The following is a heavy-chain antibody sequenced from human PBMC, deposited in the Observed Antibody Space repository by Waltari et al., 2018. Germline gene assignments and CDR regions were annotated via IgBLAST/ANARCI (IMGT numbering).Heavy chain of an antibody. V-gene: IGHV4-4*07. CDR2: VYTSENT. Sequence: QVQLQESGPGLVKPSETLSLTCTVSGGPINNYYWSWIRQPAGKGLEWIGRVYTSENTNYNPSRKGRVAMSVDTSKNQFSLRLNSVTAADTAVYYCARDDNRQAFDIWGQGIVVTVSS. CDR1: GGPINNYY. CDR3: ARDDNRQAFDI. J-gene: IGHJ3*02. D-gene: IGHD1-20*01.